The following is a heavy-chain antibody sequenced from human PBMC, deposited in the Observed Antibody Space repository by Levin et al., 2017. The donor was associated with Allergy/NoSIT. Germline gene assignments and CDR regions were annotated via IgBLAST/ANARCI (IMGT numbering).Heavy chain of an antibody. V-gene: IGHV3-21*01. D-gene: IGHD4-17*01. J-gene: IGHJ4*02. Sequence: MPGGSLRLSCAASGFTFSTYNMNWVRQAPGKGLEWVSSIGSSSHYLYYADSVKGRFTISRDNAKNSLYLQMNSLRGEDTAVYYCARGTTVTSHWGQGTLVTVSS. CDR1: GFTFSTYN. CDR2: IGSSSHYL. CDR3: ARGTTVTSH.